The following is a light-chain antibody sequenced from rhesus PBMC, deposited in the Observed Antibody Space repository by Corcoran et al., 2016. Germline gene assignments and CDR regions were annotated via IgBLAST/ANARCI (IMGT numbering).Light chain of an antibody. CDR1: QGISSY. CDR2: YAN. J-gene: IGKJ2*01. CDR3: QQGYSTPYS. Sequence: DIQMSQSPSSLSASVGDRVTITCRASQGISSYLNWYQQKPGKAPKLLIYYANSLASGVPSMFSGRGSGTDYTLTISSLQPEDFATYYCQQGYSTPYSFGQGTKVEIK. V-gene: IGKV1-32*03.